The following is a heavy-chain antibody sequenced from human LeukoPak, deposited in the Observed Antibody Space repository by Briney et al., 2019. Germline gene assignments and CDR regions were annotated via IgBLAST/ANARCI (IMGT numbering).Heavy chain of an antibody. CDR3: ARTFIRITMVRGVPPPWFDP. CDR1: GFTFSSYS. J-gene: IGHJ5*02. CDR2: ISSSGSTI. Sequence: GGSLRLSCAASGFTFSSYSMNWVRQAPGKGLEWVSYISSSGSTIYYADSVKGRFTISRDNAKNSLYLQMNSLRAEDTAVYYCARTFIRITMVRGVPPPWFDPWGQGTLVTVSS. V-gene: IGHV3-48*04. D-gene: IGHD3-10*01.